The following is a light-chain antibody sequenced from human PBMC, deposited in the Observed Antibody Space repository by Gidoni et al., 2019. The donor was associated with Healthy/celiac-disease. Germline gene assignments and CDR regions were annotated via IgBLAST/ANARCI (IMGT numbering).Light chain of an antibody. CDR3: QQYGKT. CDR1: QSVSSSY. CDR2: GAS. Sequence: ELVLTQSPGTLSLSPGERATISCRASQSVSSSYLAWYQQKPGQAPRFLIYGASSRATGIPDRCSGSGSGTDFTLTISRLEPEDFALYYCQQYGKTFGQGTKVEIK. V-gene: IGKV3-20*01. J-gene: IGKJ1*01.